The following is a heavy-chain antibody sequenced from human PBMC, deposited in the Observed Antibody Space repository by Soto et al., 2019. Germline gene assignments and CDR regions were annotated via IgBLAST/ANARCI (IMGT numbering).Heavy chain of an antibody. CDR2: ISAYNGNT. Sequence: ASVKVSCKASGYTFTSYGISWVRQAPGQGLEWMGWISAYNGNTNYAQKHQGRVTMTTDTSTSTAYMELRSLRSDDTAVYYCARVVAAAGTASYYFDYWGQGTLVTVSS. CDR3: ARVVAAAGTASYYFDY. D-gene: IGHD6-13*01. J-gene: IGHJ4*02. CDR1: GYTFTSYG. V-gene: IGHV1-18*01.